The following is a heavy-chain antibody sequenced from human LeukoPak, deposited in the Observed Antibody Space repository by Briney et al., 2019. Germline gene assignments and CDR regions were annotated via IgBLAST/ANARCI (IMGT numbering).Heavy chain of an antibody. V-gene: IGHV5-51*01. CDR3: ARTPNKGGYNSTPFDY. J-gene: IGHJ4*02. CDR2: IFPGDSDT. Sequence: GESLKISCKGSGYSFSTYWIGWVRQMPGKGVEWMGIIFPGDSDTRYSPSFQGQVTISADKSISTAYLQWSSLKASDTAMYYCARTPNKGGYNSTPFDYWGQGTLVTVSS. CDR1: GYSFSTYW. D-gene: IGHD5-24*01.